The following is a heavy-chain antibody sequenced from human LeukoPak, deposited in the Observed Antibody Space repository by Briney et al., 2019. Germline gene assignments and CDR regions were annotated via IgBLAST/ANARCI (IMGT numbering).Heavy chain of an antibody. Sequence: GESLKISCQGSGYFFTNFWVAWVRQMPGKGLEWMGIIYPGDSDTRYSQSFQGQVTISVDKSISTAYLQWSSLKASDTAMYYCARRLTTATFDYWGQGTLVTVSS. V-gene: IGHV5-51*01. CDR1: GYFFTNFW. J-gene: IGHJ4*02. CDR3: ARRLTTATFDY. D-gene: IGHD4-11*01. CDR2: IYPGDSDT.